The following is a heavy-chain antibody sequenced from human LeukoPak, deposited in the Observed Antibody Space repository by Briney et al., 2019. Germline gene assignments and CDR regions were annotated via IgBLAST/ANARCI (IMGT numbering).Heavy chain of an antibody. Sequence: PGGSLRLSCAASGFTFNSYAMSWVRQAPGKGLEWVSAISGSGGSTYSADSVKGRFTISRDNSKNTLFLQMNSLRAEDTALYYCAIHSSSWYEGYFDYWGQGTLVTVSS. CDR3: AIHSSSWYEGYFDY. D-gene: IGHD6-13*01. CDR1: GFTFNSYA. CDR2: ISGSGGST. V-gene: IGHV3-23*01. J-gene: IGHJ4*02.